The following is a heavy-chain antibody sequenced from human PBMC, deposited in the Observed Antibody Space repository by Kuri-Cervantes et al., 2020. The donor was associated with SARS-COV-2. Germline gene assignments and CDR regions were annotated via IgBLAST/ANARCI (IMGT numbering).Heavy chain of an antibody. D-gene: IGHD5-12*01. J-gene: IGHJ4*02. V-gene: IGHV3-21*01. Sequence: GESLKISCAASGFTFSSYWMSWVRQAPGKGLEWVSSISSSSSYIYYADSVKGRFTISRDNSKNTLYLQMNSLRAEDTAVYYCAKGDIAGPDYWGQGTLVTVSS. CDR1: GFTFSSYW. CDR3: AKGDIAGPDY. CDR2: ISSSSSYI.